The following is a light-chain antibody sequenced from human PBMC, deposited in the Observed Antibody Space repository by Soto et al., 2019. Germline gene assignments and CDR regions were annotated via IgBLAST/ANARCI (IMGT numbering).Light chain of an antibody. J-gene: IGKJ1*01. CDR3: QQYSIWRT. Sequence: DLQMTQAPSTLAAYVVALVTNTCRASQTISTWLAWYQQKPGKAPKLLISDASSLETGVPSRFSGSGSGTEFTLTISSLQSEDFAVYYCQQYSIWRTFGQGTKVDIK. CDR1: QTISTW. V-gene: IGKV1-5*01. CDR2: DAS.